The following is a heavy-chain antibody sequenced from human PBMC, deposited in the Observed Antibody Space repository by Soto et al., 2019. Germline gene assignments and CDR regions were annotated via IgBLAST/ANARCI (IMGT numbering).Heavy chain of an antibody. CDR3: ARGLRARQQLQGDLFFNWFGP. J-gene: IGHJ5*02. D-gene: IGHD6-13*01. CDR1: GYTFTSYA. CDR2: INAGNGNT. Sequence: VKVSCKASGYTFTSYAMHWVRQAPGQRLEWMGWINAGNGNTKYSQKFQGRVTITRDTSASTAYMELSSLRSEDTAVYYCARGLRARQQLQGDLFFNWFGPWGQGTLVTVSS. V-gene: IGHV1-3*01.